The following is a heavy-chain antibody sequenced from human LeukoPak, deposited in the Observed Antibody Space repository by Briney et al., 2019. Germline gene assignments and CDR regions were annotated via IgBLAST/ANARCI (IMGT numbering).Heavy chain of an antibody. V-gene: IGHV3-48*01. CDR1: GFTFSIHS. J-gene: IGHJ5*02. Sequence: GGSLSLSCAVCGFTFSIHSMKWARQPSGKALEWGSYIRSRRSNIYYADSAKGRFNISRDNAKNSLYLQMNSLRAEDTAVYYCARDDHSSGWYADKWFDPWGEGTLVTVS. D-gene: IGHD6-19*01. CDR2: IRSRRSNI. CDR3: ARDDHSSGWYADKWFDP.